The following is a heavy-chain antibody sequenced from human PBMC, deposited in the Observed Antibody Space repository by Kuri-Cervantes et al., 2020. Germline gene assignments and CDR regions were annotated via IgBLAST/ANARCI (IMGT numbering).Heavy chain of an antibody. V-gene: IGHV3-30*03. CDR3: VSSGYYYYYGMDV. CDR1: GFTFSSYG. CDR2: ISYDGSNK. D-gene: IGHD3-22*01. Sequence: GESLKISCAASGFTFSSYGMHWVHQAPGKGLEWVAVISYDGSNKYYADSEKGRFTISRDNSKNTLYLQMNSLRAEDTAVYYCVSSGYYYYYGMDVWGQGTMVTVSS. J-gene: IGHJ6*02.